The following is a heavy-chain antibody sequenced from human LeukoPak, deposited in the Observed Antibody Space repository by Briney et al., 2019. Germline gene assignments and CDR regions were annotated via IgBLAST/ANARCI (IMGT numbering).Heavy chain of an antibody. Sequence: SETLSLTCTVSGESIRSSNWWSWVRQPPGKGLEWIGEIYHSGTTNYNPSLKSRVTISFATSTNQFFLDLSPVTAADTAVYYCSNKVYCSTTSCHPAGYWGLGSLVTVSS. V-gene: IGHV4-4*02. CDR3: SNKVYCSTTSCHPAGY. J-gene: IGHJ4*02. CDR1: GESIRSSNW. CDR2: IYHSGTT. D-gene: IGHD2-2*01.